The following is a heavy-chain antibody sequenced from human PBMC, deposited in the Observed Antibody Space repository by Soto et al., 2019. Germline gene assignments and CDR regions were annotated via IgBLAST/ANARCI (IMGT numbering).Heavy chain of an antibody. Sequence: QVQLVQSGAEEKKPGASVKLSCKASGYTFISYSMHWVRQAPGQRLEWMGWLNVGNGNTKYSQKFQGRVTITGDTSASTAYMELSSLRSEDTAVYYCARERWASGSRWIDPWGQGTLVTVSS. J-gene: IGHJ5*02. CDR1: GYTFISYS. CDR2: LNVGNGNT. CDR3: ARERWASGSRWIDP. D-gene: IGHD6-19*01. V-gene: IGHV1-3*05.